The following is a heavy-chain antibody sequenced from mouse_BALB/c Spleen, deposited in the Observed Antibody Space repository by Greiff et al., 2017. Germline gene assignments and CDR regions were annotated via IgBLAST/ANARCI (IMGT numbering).Heavy chain of an antibody. Sequence: EVKLVESGGGLVKPGGSLKLSCAASGFTFSSYAMSWVRQSPEKRLEWVAEISSGGSYTYYPDTVTGRFTISRDNAKNTLYLEMSSLRSEDTAMYYCAREVDGYPAWFAYWGQGTLVTVSA. V-gene: IGHV5-9-4*01. D-gene: IGHD2-3*01. J-gene: IGHJ3*01. CDR1: GFTFSSYA. CDR2: ISSGGSYT. CDR3: AREVDGYPAWFAY.